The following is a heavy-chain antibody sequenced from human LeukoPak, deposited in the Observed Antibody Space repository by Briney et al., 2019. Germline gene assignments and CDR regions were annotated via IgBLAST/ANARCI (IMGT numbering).Heavy chain of an antibody. CDR3: AKSNVYYGDYGPIDY. CDR2: INPKSGDT. CDR1: GYTFTAYY. Sequence: ASVKVSCKASGYTFTAYYISWVRQAPGQGPEWMGWINPKSGDTDYAQKFQGRVIMTRDTSTTTAYMELYSLRAEDTAVYYCAKSNVYYGDYGPIDYWGQGTLVTVSS. J-gene: IGHJ4*02. D-gene: IGHD4-17*01. V-gene: IGHV1-2*02.